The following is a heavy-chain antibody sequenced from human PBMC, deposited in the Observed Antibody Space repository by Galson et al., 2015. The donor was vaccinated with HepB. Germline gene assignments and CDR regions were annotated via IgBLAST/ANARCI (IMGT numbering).Heavy chain of an antibody. D-gene: IGHD3-22*01. CDR3: ARVDYFESSGYYMH. CDR2: ISGYNGNT. Sequence: SVKVSCKASGYTFSIHGISWVRRAPGQGLEWMGWISGYNGNTDHSQKFQGRVTMTKDTSTGTAYMELRSLRSDDTAVYYCARVDYFESSGYYMHWGQGTLVTVSS. J-gene: IGHJ4*02. CDR1: GYTFSIHG. V-gene: IGHV1-18*01.